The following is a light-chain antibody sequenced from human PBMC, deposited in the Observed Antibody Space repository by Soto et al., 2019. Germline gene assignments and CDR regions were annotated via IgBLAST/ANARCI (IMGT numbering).Light chain of an antibody. CDR2: GAS. Sequence: EIVLTQSPGTLSLSPGERATLSCRASQSISSSYLAWYQQRPGQAPRLLIYGASSRTTGTPDRFSGSGSGTDFTLTIGRLEPEDFAVYYCQQRKTFGQGTNLEIK. J-gene: IGKJ2*01. V-gene: IGKV3-20*01. CDR1: QSISSSY. CDR3: QQRKT.